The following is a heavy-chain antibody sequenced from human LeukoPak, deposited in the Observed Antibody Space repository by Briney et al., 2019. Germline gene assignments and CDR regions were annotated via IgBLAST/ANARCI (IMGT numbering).Heavy chain of an antibody. Sequence: GGSLRLSCAASGFTFSSYSMNWVRQAPGKGLEWVSYISSSGSTIYYADSVKGRFTISRDNAKNSLYLQMNSLRAEDTAVYYCARDNSVRDEAWWFNPWGQGTLVTVSS. D-gene: IGHD5-24*01. CDR3: ARDNSVRDEAWWFNP. CDR1: GFTFSSYS. J-gene: IGHJ5*02. V-gene: IGHV3-48*04. CDR2: ISSSGSTI.